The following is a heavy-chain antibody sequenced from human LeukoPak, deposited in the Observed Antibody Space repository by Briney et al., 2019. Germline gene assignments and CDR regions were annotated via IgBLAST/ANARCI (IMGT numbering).Heavy chain of an antibody. J-gene: IGHJ4*02. D-gene: IGHD4-23*01. CDR2: IKSDGSSS. CDR1: GFTFSSYFW. Sequence: GGSLRLSCAASGFTFSSYFWMHWVRQAPGKGLVWVSRIKSDGSSSTYADSMKGRFTISRDSAKNTLYLQMNTLRAEDTAVYYCARDLDLCGYSGFEDWGQGALVTVSS. CDR3: ARDLDLCGYSGFED. V-gene: IGHV3-74*01.